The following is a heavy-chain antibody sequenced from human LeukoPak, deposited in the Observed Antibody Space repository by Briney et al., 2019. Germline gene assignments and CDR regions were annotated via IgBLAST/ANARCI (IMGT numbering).Heavy chain of an antibody. CDR3: ARDQGLTAPPPYGLDV. J-gene: IGHJ6*02. V-gene: IGHV1-69*04. Sequence: ASVKVSRKASGGTXSSSAITRVRQAPGQGLEWMGRIIPVLNITNYAQKFQGRVTITADTSTSTAYMELSSLRSEETAVYYCARDQGLTAPPPYGLDVWGQGTTVTVSS. CDR1: GGTXSSSA. CDR2: IIPVLNIT. D-gene: IGHD5-18*01.